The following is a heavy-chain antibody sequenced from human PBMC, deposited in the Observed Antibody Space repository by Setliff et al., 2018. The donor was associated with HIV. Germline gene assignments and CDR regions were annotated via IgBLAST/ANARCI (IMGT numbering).Heavy chain of an antibody. J-gene: IGHJ4*01. V-gene: IGHV3-74*01. CDR1: GFSFSSYW. D-gene: IGHD3-10*01. CDR2: INTDGSST. CDR3: ASFYGDYGY. Sequence: PGGSLRLSCAASGFSFSSYWMHWVRQAPGKGLVWVSRINTDGSSTSYADSVQGRFTVSRDNANNLLFVQMNNLRDEDTAVYYCASFYGDYGYWGHGTQVTVSS.